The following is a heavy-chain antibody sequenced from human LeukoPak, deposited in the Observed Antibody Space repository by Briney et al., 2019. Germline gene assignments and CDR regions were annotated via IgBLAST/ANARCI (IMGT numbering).Heavy chain of an antibody. J-gene: IGHJ3*02. V-gene: IGHV3-74*01. Sequence: TGGSLRLSCAASGFTFSSYWMHWVRQVPGKGLVWVSLIHSDGSTIIYADSVKGRFTISRDNAKKTLYLQMDSLRVEDTAVYYCASVSGGLAAFDIWGQGTMVTVSS. CDR1: GFTFSSYW. CDR2: IHSDGSTI. D-gene: IGHD2-15*01. CDR3: ASVSGGLAAFDI.